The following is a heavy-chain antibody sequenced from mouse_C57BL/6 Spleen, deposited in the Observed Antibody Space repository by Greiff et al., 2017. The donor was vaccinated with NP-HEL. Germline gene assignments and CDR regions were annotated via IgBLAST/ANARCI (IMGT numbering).Heavy chain of an antibody. Sequence: EVKLMESGGGLVKPGGSLKLSCAASGFTFSDYGMHWVRQAPEKGLEWVAYISSGSSTIYYADTVKGRFTISRDNAKNTLFLQMTSLRSEDTAMYYCARGSHYYGTNPFDYGGQGTTLTVSS. CDR1: GFTFSDYG. CDR3: ARGSHYYGTNPFDY. J-gene: IGHJ2*01. CDR2: ISSGSSTI. D-gene: IGHD1-1*01. V-gene: IGHV5-17*01.